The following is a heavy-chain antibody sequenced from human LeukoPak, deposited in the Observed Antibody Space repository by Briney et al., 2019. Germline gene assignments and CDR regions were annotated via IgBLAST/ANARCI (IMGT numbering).Heavy chain of an antibody. J-gene: IGHJ4*02. D-gene: IGHD3-10*01. CDR2: ISGSGGST. CDR1: GFTFSSYA. V-gene: IGHV3-23*01. CDR3: ARDSARGGASSGDFDS. Sequence: GGFLRLSCAAPGFTFSSYAMSWVRQAPGKGLEWFSAISGSGGSTYYADSVKGRFTISRDTSKNTLYLQMNSLRADDTGVYYCARDSARGGASSGDFDSWGQGTLVTVSS.